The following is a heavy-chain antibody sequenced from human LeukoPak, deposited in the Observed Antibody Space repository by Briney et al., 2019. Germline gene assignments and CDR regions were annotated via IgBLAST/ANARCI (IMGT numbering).Heavy chain of an antibody. CDR1: GYSFTSYG. CDR2: IYPGDSDT. V-gene: IGHV5-51*01. Sequence: GESLKISCKGSGYSFTSYGIGWVRQMPGKGLEWMGIIYPGDSDTRYSPSFQGQVTISADKSISTAYLQWSSLKASDTAMYYCARHLVDSYGFYYYYYMDVWGKGTTVTVSS. J-gene: IGHJ6*03. CDR3: ARHLVDSYGFYYYYYMDV. D-gene: IGHD5-18*01.